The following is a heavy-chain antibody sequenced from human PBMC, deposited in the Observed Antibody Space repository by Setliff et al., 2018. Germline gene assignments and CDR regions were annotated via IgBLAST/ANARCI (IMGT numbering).Heavy chain of an antibody. CDR3: AKVYRDYGNSVDAFDV. V-gene: IGHV3-23*01. J-gene: IGHJ3*01. Sequence: PGESLKISCAGSGFSFSNYAMSWVRQAPGMGLDWVSSFRGGGGPTYYADSVKGRFTIPRDISKNTVYLQMNSLRVEDTAVYFCAKVYRDYGNSVDAFDVWGQGTMVTVSS. CDR2: FRGGGGPT. CDR1: GFSFSNYA. D-gene: IGHD4-17*01.